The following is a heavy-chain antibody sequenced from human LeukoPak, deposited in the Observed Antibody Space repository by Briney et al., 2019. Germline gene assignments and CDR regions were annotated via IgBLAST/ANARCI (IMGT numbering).Heavy chain of an antibody. J-gene: IGHJ4*02. D-gene: IGHD1-14*01. CDR3: AKEYSVRNQFDH. V-gene: IGHV3-23*01. CDR1: GFTFSTYG. Sequence: HPGGSLRLSCAASGFTFSTYGMNWVRQAPGKGLEWVSVISGSGGNTYYADSVKGRFTISRDNSKNTLYLQMNSLRAEDTAVYYCAKEYSVRNQFDHWGQGTLVTVSS. CDR2: ISGSGGNT.